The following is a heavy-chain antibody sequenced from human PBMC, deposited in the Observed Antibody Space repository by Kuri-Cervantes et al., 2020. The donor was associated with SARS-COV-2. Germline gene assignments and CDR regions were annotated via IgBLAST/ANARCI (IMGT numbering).Heavy chain of an antibody. Sequence: GGSLRLSCAASGFTFSSYAMSWVRQAPGKGLEWVAVISYDGSNKYYADSVKGRFTISRDNSKNTLYLQMNSLRAEDTAVYYCARGDAFDIWGQGTMVTVSS. CDR3: ARGDAFDI. CDR2: ISYDGSNK. CDR1: GFTFSSYA. V-gene: IGHV3-30-3*01. J-gene: IGHJ3*02.